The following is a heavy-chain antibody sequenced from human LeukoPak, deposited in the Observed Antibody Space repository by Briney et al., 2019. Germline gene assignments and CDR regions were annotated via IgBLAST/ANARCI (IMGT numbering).Heavy chain of an antibody. CDR3: TTYRYSYDVTGYSYFDY. V-gene: IGHV3-15*01. J-gene: IGHJ4*02. D-gene: IGHD3-22*01. CDR2: IISRTSGAAT. CDR1: GLTFTNSC. Sequence: GGSLRLSCTASGLTFTNSCMSWVRQAPGQGLEWVGRIISRTSGAATDYASPVRGRFTITRYVSQATLYLHMNRLKTKDTADYYCTTYRYSYDVTGYSYFDYWGRGIPVTVSS.